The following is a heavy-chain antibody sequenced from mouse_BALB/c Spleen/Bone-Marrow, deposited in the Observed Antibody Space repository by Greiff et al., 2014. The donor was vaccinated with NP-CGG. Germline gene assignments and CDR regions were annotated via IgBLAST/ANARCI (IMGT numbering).Heavy chain of an antibody. CDR2: IYPGDGDT. Sequence: QVQLQQSGAEPVRPGSSVKISCKASGYAFSSYWMIWVKQRPGQGLEWIGQIYPGDGDTNYNGKFKGKATLTVDKSSGTAYMQLSSLTSEDSAVYFCARSGYGSNYDYWGQGTTLTVSS. V-gene: IGHV1-80*01. CDR1: GYAFSSYW. CDR3: ARSGYGSNYDY. D-gene: IGHD1-1*01. J-gene: IGHJ2*01.